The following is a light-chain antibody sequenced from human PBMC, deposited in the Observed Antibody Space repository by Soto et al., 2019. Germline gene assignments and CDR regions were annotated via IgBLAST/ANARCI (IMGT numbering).Light chain of an antibody. Sequence: DIQMTQSPSSLSASVGDRVTITCQASQDINKNLIWYQQKPGKAPKLLIYAASSLQSGVPSRFSGSGSGTDFTLTISSLQPEDFATYYCQQANSFPITFGQGTRLEIK. J-gene: IGKJ5*01. CDR2: AAS. V-gene: IGKV1-12*01. CDR1: QDINKN. CDR3: QQANSFPIT.